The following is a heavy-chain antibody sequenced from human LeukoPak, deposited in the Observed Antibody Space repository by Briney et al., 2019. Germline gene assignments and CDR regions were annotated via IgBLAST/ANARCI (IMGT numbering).Heavy chain of an antibody. CDR2: IYTSGST. D-gene: IGHD1-1*01. V-gene: IGHV4-4*09. CDR1: GDSISSFY. Sequence: SETLSLTCTVSGDSISSFYWSWIRRPPGKGLEWIGYIYTSGSTGHNPSLKSRLTISVDTSKNQFSLNLTSVTAADTAVYYCARHPRNEALDAFDIWGQGTMVTVSS. J-gene: IGHJ3*02. CDR3: ARHPRNEALDAFDI.